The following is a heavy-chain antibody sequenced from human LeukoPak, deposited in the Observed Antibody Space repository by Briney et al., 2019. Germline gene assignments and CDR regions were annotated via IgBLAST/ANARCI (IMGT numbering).Heavy chain of an antibody. CDR1: GFTFSSYS. D-gene: IGHD3-22*01. V-gene: IGHV3-48*04. CDR2: ISRSSSTI. J-gene: IGHJ4*02. Sequence: GGSLRLSCAASGFTFSSYSMNWVRQAPGKGLEWVSYISRSSSTIYYADSVTGRFTVSRDNAKNSLYLQMNSLRGEDTAVYYCASLLRSSGYYYWGQGTLVTVSS. CDR3: ASLLRSSGYYY.